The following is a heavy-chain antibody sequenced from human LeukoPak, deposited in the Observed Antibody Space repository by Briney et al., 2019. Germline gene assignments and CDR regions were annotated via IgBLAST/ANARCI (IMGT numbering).Heavy chain of an antibody. V-gene: IGHV1-24*01. D-gene: IGHD2-2*01. J-gene: IGHJ5*02. CDR1: GYTLTELS. CDR2: FDPEDGET. Sequence: ASVKVSCKVSGYTLTELSMHWVRQAPGKGFEWMGGFDPEDGETIYAQKFQGRVTMTEDTSTDTAYMELSSLRSEDTAVYYCATALPDCSSTSCSGWFDPWGQGTLVTVSS. CDR3: ATALPDCSSTSCSGWFDP.